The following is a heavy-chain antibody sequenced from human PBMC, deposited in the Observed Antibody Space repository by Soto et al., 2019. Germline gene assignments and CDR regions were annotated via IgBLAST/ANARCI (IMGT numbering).Heavy chain of an antibody. D-gene: IGHD2-2*01. J-gene: IGHJ4*02. V-gene: IGHV2-5*01. CDR1: GFSLSTSGVG. CDR2: IYWNDDK. Sequence: SGPTLVKPTQTLTLTCTFSGFSLSTSGVGVGWIRQPPGKALEWLALIYWNDDKRYSPSLKSRLTITKDTSKNQVVLTMTNMDPVDTATYYCAHAQWVVVVPAAHPTPYYFDYWGQGTLVTVSS. CDR3: AHAQWVVVVPAAHPTPYYFDY.